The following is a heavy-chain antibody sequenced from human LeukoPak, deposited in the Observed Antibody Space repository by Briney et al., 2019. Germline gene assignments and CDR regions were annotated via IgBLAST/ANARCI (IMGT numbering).Heavy chain of an antibody. CDR1: GFAFSSYT. Sequence: GGSLRLSCAASGFAFSSYTMNWVRQAPGKGLEWVSFISTSSSYIYYADSVKGRFTISRDNSKNSLYLQMSSLRAEDTAVYYCARGQKYRSGYTVTELGSGYFDYWGQGTLVTVSS. V-gene: IGHV3-21*04. J-gene: IGHJ4*02. D-gene: IGHD5-18*01. CDR3: ARGQKYRSGYTVTELGSGYFDY. CDR2: ISTSSSYI.